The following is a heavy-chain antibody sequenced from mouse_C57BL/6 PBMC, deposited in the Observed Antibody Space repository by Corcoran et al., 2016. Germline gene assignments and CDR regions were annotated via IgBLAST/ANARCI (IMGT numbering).Heavy chain of an antibody. CDR3: ARRALYDGYYGSAMDY. Sequence: QVQLQQSGAELVKPGASVKISCKASGYAFSSYWMNWVKQRPGKGLEWIGQIYPGDGDTNYNGKFKGKATLTADKSSSTAYMQRSSLTSEDSAVYFCARRALYDGYYGSAMDYWGQGTSVTVSS. CDR2: IYPGDGDT. J-gene: IGHJ4*01. CDR1: GYAFSSYW. V-gene: IGHV1-80*01. D-gene: IGHD2-3*01.